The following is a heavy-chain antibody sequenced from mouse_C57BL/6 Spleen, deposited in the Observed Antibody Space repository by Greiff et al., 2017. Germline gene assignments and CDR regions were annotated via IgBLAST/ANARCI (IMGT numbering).Heavy chain of an antibody. CDR3: ARLGTTVFDY. D-gene: IGHD1-1*01. V-gene: IGHV1-54*01. CDR2: INPGSGGT. CDR1: GYAFTNYL. J-gene: IGHJ2*01. Sequence: VKVVESGAELVRPGTSVKVSCKASGYAFTNYLIEWVKQRPGQGLEWIGVINPGSGGTNYNEKFKGKATLTADKSSSTAYMQLSSLTSEDSAVYFCARLGTTVFDYWGQGTTLTVSS.